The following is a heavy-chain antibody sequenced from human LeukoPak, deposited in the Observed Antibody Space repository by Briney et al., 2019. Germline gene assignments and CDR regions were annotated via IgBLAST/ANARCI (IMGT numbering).Heavy chain of an antibody. D-gene: IGHD2-15*01. J-gene: IGHJ3*01. CDR1: EFTYSGHQ. V-gene: IGHV3-7*01. CDR3: ARDWRQDNAFDL. CDR2: VIQDGSEE. Sequence: GGSLRLSCAASEFTYSGHQMSWVGQAPGKGPEWVAKVIQDGSEEYYLDSVKGRFIISRDNGKNSLYLEMNSLRVEDTAVYYCARDWRQDNAFDLWGRGTMVTVSS.